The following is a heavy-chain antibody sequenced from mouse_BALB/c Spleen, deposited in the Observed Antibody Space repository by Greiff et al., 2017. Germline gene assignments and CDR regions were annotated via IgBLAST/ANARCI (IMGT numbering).Heavy chain of an antibody. CDR1: GFAFSSYD. Sequence: EVKLVESGGGLVKPGGSLKLSCAASGFAFSSYDMSWVRQTPEKRLEWVAYISSGGGSTYYPDTVKGRFTISRDNAKNTLYLQMSSLKSEDTAMYYCARHGKNDYDDAMDYWGQGTSVTVSS. CDR2: ISSGGGST. V-gene: IGHV5-12-1*01. J-gene: IGHJ4*01. CDR3: ARHGKNDYDDAMDY. D-gene: IGHD2-4*01.